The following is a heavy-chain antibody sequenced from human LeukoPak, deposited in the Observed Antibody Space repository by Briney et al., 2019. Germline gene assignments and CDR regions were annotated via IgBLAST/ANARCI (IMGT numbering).Heavy chain of an antibody. V-gene: IGHV1-69*04. J-gene: IGHJ4*02. Sequence: GASVKVSCKASGGTFSSYAISWVRQAPGQGLEWMGRIIPILGIANYAQKFQGRVTITADKSTSTAYMELSSLRSEDTAVYYCAREEVIEMAYYFDYWGQGTLVTVSS. D-gene: IGHD5-24*01. CDR1: GGTFSSYA. CDR3: AREEVIEMAYYFDY. CDR2: IIPILGIA.